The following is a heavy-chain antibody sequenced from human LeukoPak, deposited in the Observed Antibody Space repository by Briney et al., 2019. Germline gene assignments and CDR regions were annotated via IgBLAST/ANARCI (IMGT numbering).Heavy chain of an antibody. CDR2: IVVGSGNT. J-gene: IGHJ3*02. CDR1: GFTFTSSA. V-gene: IGHV1-58*02. D-gene: IGHD3-9*01. CDR3: AAVVDDWGAFDI. Sequence: ASVKVSCKASGFTFTSSAMQWVRQARGQRLEWIGWIVVGSGNTNYAQKFQERVTITRDMSTSTAYMELSSLRSEDTAVYYCAAVVDDWGAFDIWGQGTMVTVSS.